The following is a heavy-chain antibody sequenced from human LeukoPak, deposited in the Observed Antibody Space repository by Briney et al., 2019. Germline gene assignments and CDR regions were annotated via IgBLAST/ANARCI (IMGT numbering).Heavy chain of an antibody. Sequence: SETLSLTCTVSGGSISNYYWSWVRQPAGKGLEWIGRIYTSGSTNYNPSLKSRVTMSVDTSRNHFSLKLSSVTAADTAVYYCTKEIMTTLPHGGFFTYWGRGALVTVSS. J-gene: IGHJ4*02. CDR1: GGSISNYY. V-gene: IGHV4-4*07. CDR3: TKEIMTTLPHGGFFTY. CDR2: IYTSGST. D-gene: IGHD4-11*01.